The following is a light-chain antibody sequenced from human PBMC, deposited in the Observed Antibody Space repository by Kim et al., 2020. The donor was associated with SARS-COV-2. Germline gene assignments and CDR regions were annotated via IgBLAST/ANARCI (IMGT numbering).Light chain of an antibody. Sequence: GQSIPTTCTGTSSDFSAYNYVSWYQQYPGKAPKLMIYDVSSRPSGVSNRFSGSKSGNTASLTISGLQAEDEADYYCSSYTSSSTWVFGGGTQLTVL. J-gene: IGLJ3*02. CDR1: SSDFSAYNY. CDR3: SSYTSSSTWV. CDR2: DVS. V-gene: IGLV2-14*03.